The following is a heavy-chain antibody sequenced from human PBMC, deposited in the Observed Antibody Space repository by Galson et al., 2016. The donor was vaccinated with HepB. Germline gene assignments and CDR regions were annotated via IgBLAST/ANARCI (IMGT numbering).Heavy chain of an antibody. Sequence: SLRLSCAASGFTFNTYSMNWVRQAPGKGLEWVSSISGTSTYIYYADSVKGRFTIFRDNAKNSLYLQMNNVRAEDTAVYYCARDHRGMIRFFDWSTHFDSWGQGTLVTVSS. CDR2: ISGTSTYI. V-gene: IGHV3-21*01. J-gene: IGHJ4*02. D-gene: IGHD3-9*01. CDR1: GFTFNTYS. CDR3: ARDHRGMIRFFDWSTHFDS.